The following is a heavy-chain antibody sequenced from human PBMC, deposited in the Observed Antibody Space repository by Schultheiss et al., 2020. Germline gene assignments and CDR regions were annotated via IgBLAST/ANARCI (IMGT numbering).Heavy chain of an antibody. D-gene: IGHD3-9*01. V-gene: IGHV5-51*01. Sequence: GESLKISCEGSGYSFTSQWIGWVRQMPGKGLEWMGIIYPGDSDTRYSPSFQGQVTISADKSISTAYLQWSSLKASDTAMYYCARKYYDILTGQDDAFDIWGQGTMVTGSS. J-gene: IGHJ3*02. CDR2: IYPGDSDT. CDR1: GYSFTSQW. CDR3: ARKYYDILTGQDDAFDI.